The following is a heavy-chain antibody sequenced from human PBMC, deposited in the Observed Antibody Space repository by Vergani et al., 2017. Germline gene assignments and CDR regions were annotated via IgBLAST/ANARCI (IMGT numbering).Heavy chain of an antibody. Sequence: QVQLVQSGAEVKKPGSSVKVSCKASGGTFSSYAISWVRQAPGQGLEWMGGIIPIFGTANYAQKFQGRVTITADESTSTAYMELSRLRSDDTAVYYCARERGNDPFPSYYYYYGMDVWGQGTTVTVSS. CDR2: IIPIFGTA. D-gene: IGHD3-16*01. CDR1: GGTFSSYA. CDR3: ARERGNDPFPSYYYYYGMDV. J-gene: IGHJ6*02. V-gene: IGHV1-69*12.